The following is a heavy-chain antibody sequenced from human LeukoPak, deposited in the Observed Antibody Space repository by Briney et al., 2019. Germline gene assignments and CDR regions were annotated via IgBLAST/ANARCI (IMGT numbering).Heavy chain of an antibody. CDR3: ARVYIYYYGMDV. CDR2: IYSGGST. D-gene: IGHD1-14*01. Sequence: GGSLKLSCAASGFTVSSNYMSWVRQAPGKGLEWVSVIYSGGSTYYADSVKGRFTISRDNSKNTLYLHMNSLRAEDTAVYYCARVYIYYYGMDVWGQGTTVTVSS. J-gene: IGHJ6*02. V-gene: IGHV3-53*01. CDR1: GFTVSSNY.